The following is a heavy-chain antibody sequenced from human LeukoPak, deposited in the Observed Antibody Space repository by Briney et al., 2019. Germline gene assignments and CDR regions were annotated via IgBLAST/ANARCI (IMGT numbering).Heavy chain of an antibody. CDR3: AGDRWELRFYKEFDY. D-gene: IGHD2-15*01. Sequence: WGSLRLSGAASGFTFSSYSMNCVRQATGKGLEWVSYISSSSSTIYYADSVKARFTISRDNAKNSLYLQMNSLRAEDTAVYYCAGDRWELRFYKEFDYWGQGTLVTVSS. J-gene: IGHJ4*02. V-gene: IGHV3-48*01. CDR2: ISSSSSTI. CDR1: GFTFSSYS.